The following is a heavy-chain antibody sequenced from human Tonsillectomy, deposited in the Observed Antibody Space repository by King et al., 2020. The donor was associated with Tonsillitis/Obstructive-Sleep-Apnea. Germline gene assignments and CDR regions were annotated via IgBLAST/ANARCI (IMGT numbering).Heavy chain of an antibody. CDR1: GYSFTSYW. D-gene: IGHD2-2*01. CDR3: ARPPARYCSSTSCYEVY. CDR2: IYPGDSDT. J-gene: IGHJ4*02. Sequence: QLVQSGADVKKPGESLKIACKGSGYSFTSYWIGWVRQMPGKGLEWMGIIYPGDSDTRYSPSFQGQVTISADKSISTAYLQWSSLKASDTAMYYCARPPARYCSSTSCYEVYWGQGTLVTVSS. V-gene: IGHV5-51*01.